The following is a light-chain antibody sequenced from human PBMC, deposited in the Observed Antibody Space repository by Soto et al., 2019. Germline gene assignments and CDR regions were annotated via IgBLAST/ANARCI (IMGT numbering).Light chain of an antibody. J-gene: IGKJ1*01. Sequence: EIVMTQSPATLSVSPGERATLYCRASQSVSSTLAWYQQKPGQAPRLLIYGASTRATGIPARFSGSGSGTEFTLTISSLQSEDFAVYYCQQYNNLPPKTFGQGTKVEIK. CDR2: GAS. CDR3: QQYNNLPPKT. CDR1: QSVSST. V-gene: IGKV3-15*01.